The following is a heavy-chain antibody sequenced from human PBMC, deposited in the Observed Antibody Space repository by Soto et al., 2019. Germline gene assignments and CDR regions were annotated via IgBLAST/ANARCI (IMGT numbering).Heavy chain of an antibody. CDR2: ISGSGGGA. CDR1: GFTFSNYA. D-gene: IGHD6-19*01. Sequence: PGGSLRLSCAASGFTFSNYAMNWVRQAPGKGLEWVSVISGSGGGAYYADSVQGRFTISRDNSKNTLYLQMNSLRAEDTAIYYCVREATGSYSRGSFDRWGRGTIVTVS. V-gene: IGHV3-23*01. CDR3: VREATGSYSRGSFDR. J-gene: IGHJ3*01.